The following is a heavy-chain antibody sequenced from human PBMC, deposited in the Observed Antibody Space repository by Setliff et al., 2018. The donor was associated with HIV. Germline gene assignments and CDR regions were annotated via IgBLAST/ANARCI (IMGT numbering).Heavy chain of an antibody. CDR1: GGSISSYY. D-gene: IGHD3-22*01. V-gene: IGHV4-4*08. CDR3: ARDRLDYYDSRGYLDWYFDL. CDR2: IYTSGST. Sequence: PSETLSLTCTVSGGSISSYYWSWIRQPPGKGLEWIGYIYTSGSTNYNPSLKSRVTISVDTSQNQFSLKLRSVTAADTAVYYCARDRLDYYDSRGYLDWYFDLWGRGTLVTVSS. J-gene: IGHJ2*01.